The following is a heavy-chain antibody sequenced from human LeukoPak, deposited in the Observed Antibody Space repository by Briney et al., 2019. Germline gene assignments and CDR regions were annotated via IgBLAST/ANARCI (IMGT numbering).Heavy chain of an antibody. CDR3: ARDRGTMIVVPPRPPDAFDI. CDR2: ISGSGGST. D-gene: IGHD3-22*01. CDR1: GFTFSSYA. V-gene: IGHV3-23*01. J-gene: IGHJ3*02. Sequence: GGSLRLSCAASGFTFSSYAMSWVRQAPGKGLEWVSAISGSGGSTYYADSVKGRFTISRDNSKNTLYLQMNSLRAVDTAVYYCARDRGTMIVVPPRPPDAFDIWGQGTMVTVSS.